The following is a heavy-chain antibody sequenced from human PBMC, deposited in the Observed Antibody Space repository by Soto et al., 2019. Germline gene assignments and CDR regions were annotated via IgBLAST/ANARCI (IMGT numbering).Heavy chain of an antibody. CDR1: GGSFSGYY. D-gene: IGHD2-15*01. CDR2: INHTGST. J-gene: IGHJ4*02. CDR3: ARGAPKGTVGWWYFDY. Sequence: QVQLQQWGAGLLRPSETLSLTCAVYGGSFSGYYWNWIRQPPGKGLEWIGEINHTGSTNYSPSLKSRVTISVDTSKDQFSLKLSSVTAADTAVYYCARGAPKGTVGWWYFDYWVQGTLVTVSS. V-gene: IGHV4-34*01.